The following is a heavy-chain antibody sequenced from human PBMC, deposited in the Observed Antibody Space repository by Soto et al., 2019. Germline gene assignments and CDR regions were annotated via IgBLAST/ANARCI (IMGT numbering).Heavy chain of an antibody. J-gene: IGHJ4*02. V-gene: IGHV4-61*01. CDR3: ARGLPQYYYDSSGYYSDY. CDR1: GGSVSSGSYY. Sequence: SETLSLTCTVSGGSVSSGSYYWSWIRQPPGKGLEWIGYMYYSGSTKYNPSLKSRVTISVDTSKNQFSLKLSSVTAADTAVYYCARGLPQYYYDSSGYYSDYWGQGTLVTVSS. D-gene: IGHD3-22*01. CDR2: MYYSGST.